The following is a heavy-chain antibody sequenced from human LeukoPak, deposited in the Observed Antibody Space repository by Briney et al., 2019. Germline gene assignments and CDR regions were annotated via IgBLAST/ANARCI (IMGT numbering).Heavy chain of an antibody. J-gene: IGHJ4*02. Sequence: KPSETLSLTCSVSGGSVSNYYWSWIRQSPGKGLEWIGYLYASGSSGSTAYNPSLYSRVTISLDTSKNQFSLRLSSVTAADTAVYYCAGEVARGFRFDYWGQGTLVTVSS. D-gene: IGHD5-12*01. CDR1: GGSVSNYY. V-gene: IGHV4-4*08. CDR2: LYASGSSGST. CDR3: AGEVARGFRFDY.